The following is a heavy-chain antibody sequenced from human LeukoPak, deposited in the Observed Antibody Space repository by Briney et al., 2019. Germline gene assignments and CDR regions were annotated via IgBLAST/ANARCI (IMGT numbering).Heavy chain of an antibody. V-gene: IGHV4-34*01. CDR1: GGSFSGYY. Sequence: PSETLSLTCAVYGGSFSGYYWSWIRQPPGKGLEWSGEINHSGSTTYNPSLKSRVTISLDTSKNQFSLKLNSVTAADTAVYYCATYYYGSGSYHNHPNFDSWGQGTLVTVSS. J-gene: IGHJ4*02. CDR2: INHSGST. CDR3: ATYYYGSGSYHNHPNFDS. D-gene: IGHD3-10*01.